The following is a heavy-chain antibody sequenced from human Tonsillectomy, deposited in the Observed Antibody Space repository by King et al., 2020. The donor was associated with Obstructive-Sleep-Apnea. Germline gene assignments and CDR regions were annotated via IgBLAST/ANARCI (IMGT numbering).Heavy chain of an antibody. Sequence: MQLQESGPGLVKPSQTLSLTCAVSGGSLSSGAYSGSWIRQPPGKGLEWIGYIYYGGSTYYNPSLKSRVTISVDTSKNQFSLNLSSVTAADTAVYYCARVLGNYAPEYYFDYWGQGTLVTVSS. CDR2: IYYGGST. CDR3: ARVLGNYAPEYYFDY. V-gene: IGHV4-30-4*07. CDR1: GGSLSSGAYS. J-gene: IGHJ4*02. D-gene: IGHD1-7*01.